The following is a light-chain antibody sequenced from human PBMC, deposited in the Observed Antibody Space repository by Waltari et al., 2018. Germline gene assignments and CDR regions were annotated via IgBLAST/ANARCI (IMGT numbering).Light chain of an antibody. V-gene: IGKV1-5*03. Sequence: DIQMTQSPSTLYASVGDRVTITCRASPRISSWLAWYQQKPGKAPKLLSYGPSNLQIGVPSRFSGSGSGTEFTLTISSLQPDDFAVYYCQQYKTYPHTFGQGTRLEIK. CDR1: PRISSW. CDR2: GPS. CDR3: QQYKTYPHT. J-gene: IGKJ2*01.